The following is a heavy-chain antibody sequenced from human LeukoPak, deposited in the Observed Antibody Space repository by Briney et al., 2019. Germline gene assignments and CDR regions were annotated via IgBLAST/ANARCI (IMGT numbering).Heavy chain of an antibody. J-gene: IGHJ5*02. CDR1: GGSISSSNW. CDR2: IYHSGST. Sequence: SETLSLTCAVSGGSISSSNWWSWVRQPPGKGLEWIGEIYHSGSTNYNPSLKSRVTISVDTSKNQFSLKLSSVTAADTAVYYCARRLPGFLVRGVLNGNWFDPWGKGQWSSSLQ. V-gene: IGHV4-4*02. D-gene: IGHD3-10*01. CDR3: ARRLPGFLVRGVLNGNWFDP.